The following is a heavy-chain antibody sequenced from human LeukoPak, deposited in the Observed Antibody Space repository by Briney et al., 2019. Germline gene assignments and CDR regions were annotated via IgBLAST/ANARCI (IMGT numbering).Heavy chain of an antibody. D-gene: IGHD6-19*01. CDR1: GFTFSSYA. CDR2: ISYDGSNK. V-gene: IGHV3-30*04. J-gene: IGHJ4*02. Sequence: GGSLRLSCAASGFTFSSYAMHWVRQAPGKGLEWVAVISYDGSNKYYAGSVKGRFTISRDNSKNTLYLQMNSLRAEDTAVYYCARGNSSGWYLFDYWGQGTLVTVSS. CDR3: ARGNSSGWYLFDY.